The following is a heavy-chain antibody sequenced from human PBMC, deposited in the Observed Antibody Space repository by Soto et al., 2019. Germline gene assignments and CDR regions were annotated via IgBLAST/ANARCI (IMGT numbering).Heavy chain of an antibody. Sequence: EVQLVESGGGLVKPGGSLRLSCAASGFTFSTCSMNWVRQAPGKGLEWVSSISSSSTNIYYADSVKGRFTISGDNAKNSLYLQMNSLRAEDTAVYYCARDNGYDAATLDYWGQGTLVTVSS. CDR3: ARDNGYDAATLDY. D-gene: IGHD5-12*01. V-gene: IGHV3-21*02. CDR2: ISSSSTNI. J-gene: IGHJ4*02. CDR1: GFTFSTCS.